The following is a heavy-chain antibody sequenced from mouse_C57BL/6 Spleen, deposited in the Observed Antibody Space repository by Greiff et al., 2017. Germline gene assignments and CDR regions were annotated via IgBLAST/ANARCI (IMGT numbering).Heavy chain of an antibody. D-gene: IGHD2-3*01. J-gene: IGHJ4*01. CDR3: ARDDGYYDYYAMDY. V-gene: IGHV3-5*01. Sequence: VQLQQSGPGLVKPSQTVFLTCTVTGISITTGNYRWSWIRQFPGNKLEWIGYIYYSGTITYNPSLTSRTTITRDTPKNQFFLEMNSLTAEDTATYYCARDDGYYDYYAMDYWGQGTSVTVSS. CDR1: GISITTGNYR. CDR2: IYYSGTI.